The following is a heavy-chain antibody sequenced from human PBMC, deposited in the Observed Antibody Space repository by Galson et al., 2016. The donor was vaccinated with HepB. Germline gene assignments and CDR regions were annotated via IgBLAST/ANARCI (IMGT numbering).Heavy chain of an antibody. Sequence: SLRLSCAASGFIFSTCSMNWVRQAPGKGLEWVSSISSGSAYRYYADSVKGRFTISRDNAKKSLYLQMNSLRAKDTAVYYCARMRYSSGWLDGFDIWGQGTMVTVSS. CDR2: ISSGSAYR. J-gene: IGHJ3*02. CDR3: ARMRYSSGWLDGFDI. CDR1: GFIFSTCS. D-gene: IGHD6-19*01. V-gene: IGHV3-21*01.